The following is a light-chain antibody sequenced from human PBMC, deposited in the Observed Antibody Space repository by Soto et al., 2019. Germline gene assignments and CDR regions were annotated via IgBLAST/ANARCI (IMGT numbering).Light chain of an antibody. CDR1: QDINNY. Sequence: DIQMTQSPSSLSASVGDRVTITCRASQDINNYLAWYQQKPGEVPKLLIYAASTLQKGVQSRFSGGGSGTLFTLTISSLQPDDVATYYCQKYNSAPKTFGRGTRLEIK. J-gene: IGKJ2*01. CDR2: AAS. V-gene: IGKV1-27*01. CDR3: QKYNSAPKT.